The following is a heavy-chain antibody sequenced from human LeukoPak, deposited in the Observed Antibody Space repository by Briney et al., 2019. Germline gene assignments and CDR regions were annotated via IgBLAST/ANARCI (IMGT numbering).Heavy chain of an antibody. CDR3: ARQTYYDILTGYHYYFDY. Sequence: GESLKISCKGPGYSFTSYWIGWVRQMPGKGLEWMGIIYPGDSDTRYSPSFQGQVTISADKSISTAYLQWSSLKASDTAMYYCARQTYYDILTGYHYYFDYWGQGTLVTVSS. D-gene: IGHD3-9*01. CDR1: GYSFTSYW. V-gene: IGHV5-51*01. CDR2: IYPGDSDT. J-gene: IGHJ4*02.